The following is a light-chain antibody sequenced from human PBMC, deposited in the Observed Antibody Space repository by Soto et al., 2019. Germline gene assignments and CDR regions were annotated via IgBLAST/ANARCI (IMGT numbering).Light chain of an antibody. CDR3: TSYTSSSTRV. V-gene: IGLV2-14*01. CDR1: SSDVGGYNY. Sequence: QSVLTQPASVSGSPGQSITISCTGTSSDVGGYNYVSWYQQHPGKAPKLMIYEVSNRPSGVSSLFSGSKSGITASLTISGLQAEDEADYYCTSYTSSSTRVFGGGTKVTVL. CDR2: EVS. J-gene: IGLJ3*02.